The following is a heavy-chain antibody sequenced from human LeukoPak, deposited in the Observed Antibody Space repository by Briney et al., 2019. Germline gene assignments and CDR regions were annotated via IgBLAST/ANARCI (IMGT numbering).Heavy chain of an antibody. D-gene: IGHD3-22*01. CDR3: VRNFDSYNAFDI. J-gene: IGHJ3*02. V-gene: IGHV4-31*03. CDR2: IYYNGNT. Sequence: SETLSLTCTVSGGSITIGGYYWSWIRQHPGKGLEWIGYIYYNGNTYYNPSLKSRLTISGDTSENQFSLKLSSVTAADTAVYYCVRNFDSYNAFDIWGQGTMVAVSS. CDR1: GGSITIGGYY.